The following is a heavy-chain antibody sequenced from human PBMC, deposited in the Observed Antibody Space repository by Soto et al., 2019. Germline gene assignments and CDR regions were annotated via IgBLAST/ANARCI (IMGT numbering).Heavy chain of an antibody. CDR1: GGSISSGGYY. V-gene: IGHV4-31*03. Sequence: PSETLSLTCTVAGGSISSGGYYWSWIRQHPGKGLEWIGYIYYSGSTYYNPSLKSRVTISVDTSKNQFSLKLSSVTAADTAVYYCARAASSAGIARPRHKYYFDYWGQGTLVTVSS. CDR2: IYYSGST. J-gene: IGHJ4*02. D-gene: IGHD3-10*01. CDR3: ARAASSAGIARPRHKYYFDY.